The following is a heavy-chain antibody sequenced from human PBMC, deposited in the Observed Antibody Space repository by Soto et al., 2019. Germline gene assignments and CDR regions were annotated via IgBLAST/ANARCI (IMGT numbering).Heavy chain of an antibody. D-gene: IGHD6-19*01. V-gene: IGHV4-34*01. CDR3: ARGPSSGWYLGLGGAFDI. J-gene: IGHJ3*02. CDR1: GGSFSGYY. CDR2: INHSGST. Sequence: SETLSLTCAVYGGSFSGYYWSWIRQPPGKGLEWIGEINHSGSTNYNPSLKSRVTISVDTSKNQFSLKLSSVTAADTAVYYCARGPSSGWYLGLGGAFDIWGQGTMVTVS.